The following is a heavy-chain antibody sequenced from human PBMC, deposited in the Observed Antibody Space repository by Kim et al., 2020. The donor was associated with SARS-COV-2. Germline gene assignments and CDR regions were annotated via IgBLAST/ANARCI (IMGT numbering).Heavy chain of an antibody. CDR2: FYTSGST. D-gene: IGHD3-10*01. CDR1: GDSISNYY. CDR3: GTRIRGRPEFDI. Sequence: SETLSLTCTVSGDSISNYYWTWIRQPAGKGLEWIGRFYTSGSTNYNPSLESRVTMSVDASKTQFSLKLSSVTAADTAVYYCGTRIRGRPEFDIWGQGTMVTVSS. V-gene: IGHV4-4*07. J-gene: IGHJ3*02.